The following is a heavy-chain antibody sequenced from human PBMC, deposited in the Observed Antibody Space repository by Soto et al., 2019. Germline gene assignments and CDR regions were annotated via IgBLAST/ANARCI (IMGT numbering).Heavy chain of an antibody. D-gene: IGHD6-13*01. CDR2: IRGSSGST. V-gene: IGHV3-23*01. CDR1: GFTFSSYA. J-gene: IGHJ4*02. CDR3: AQDGQQQRASYFDY. Sequence: EVQLLESGGGLVQPGGSLRLSCAASGFTFSSYAMSWVRQAPGKGLEWVSAIRGSSGSTDYADSVKGRCTISRDNSKTTVYLQMNRLRAEDTAVYYCAQDGQQQRASYFDYWGRGTLVTVSS.